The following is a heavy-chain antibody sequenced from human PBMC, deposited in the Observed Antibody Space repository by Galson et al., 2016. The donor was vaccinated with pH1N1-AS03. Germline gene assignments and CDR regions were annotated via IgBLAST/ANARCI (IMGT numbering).Heavy chain of an antibody. Sequence: SLRLSCAASGFTFSDYAMHWVRQAPGKGLEYVSAISSDASGTYYANSGKGRFPISRDNSKNTVYIQMGSLRAEDMAVYYCARSRSYYDFWSGYSDYWGQGTLVTVSS. CDR2: ISSDASGT. CDR1: GFTFSDYA. D-gene: IGHD3-3*01. CDR3: ARSRSYYDFWSGYSDY. J-gene: IGHJ4*02. V-gene: IGHV3-64*01.